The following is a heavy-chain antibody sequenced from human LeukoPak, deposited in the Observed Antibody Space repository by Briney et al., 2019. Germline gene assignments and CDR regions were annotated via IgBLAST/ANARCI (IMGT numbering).Heavy chain of an antibody. CDR3: ASQWLVRVWFDP. D-gene: IGHD6-19*01. V-gene: IGHV4-4*02. CDR2: INHSGST. CDR1: GDAFSGGSASRIDW. Sequence: SETLSLTCAFSGDAFSGGSASRIDWWSWVRQAPGKGLEWIGEINHSGSTNYNPSLKSRVTISVDTSKNQFSLKLSSVTAADTAVYYCASQWLVRVWFDPWGQGTLVTVSS. J-gene: IGHJ5*02.